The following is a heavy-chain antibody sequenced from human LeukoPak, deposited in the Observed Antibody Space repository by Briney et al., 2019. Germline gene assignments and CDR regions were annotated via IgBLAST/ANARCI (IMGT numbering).Heavy chain of an antibody. Sequence: ASVKVSCKASGYTFTSYDINWVRQATGQGLEWMGWMNPNSGNTGYAQKFQGRVTITRNTSISTAYMELSSLRSEDTAVYYCARGARAPRAAAGLPCWFDPWGQGTLVTVSS. CDR1: GYTFTSYD. CDR2: MNPNSGNT. CDR3: ARGARAPRAAAGLPCWFDP. D-gene: IGHD6-13*01. J-gene: IGHJ5*02. V-gene: IGHV1-8*03.